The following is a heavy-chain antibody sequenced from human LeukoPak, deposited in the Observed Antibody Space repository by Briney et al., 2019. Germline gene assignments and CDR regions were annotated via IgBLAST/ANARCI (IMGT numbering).Heavy chain of an antibody. J-gene: IGHJ4*02. Sequence: GGSLRLSCAASGFTFSSYWMSWVRQAPGKGLEWVANIKQDGSEKYYVDSVKGRFTISRDNAKNSLYLQINSLRAEDTAVYHCARYYYDSSGYSFFDYWGQGTLVTVSS. CDR1: GFTFSSYW. CDR2: IKQDGSEK. V-gene: IGHV3-7*01. D-gene: IGHD3-22*01. CDR3: ARYYYDSSGYSFFDY.